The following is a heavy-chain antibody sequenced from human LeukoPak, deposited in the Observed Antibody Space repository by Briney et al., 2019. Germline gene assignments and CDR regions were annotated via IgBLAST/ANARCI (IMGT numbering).Heavy chain of an antibody. CDR1: GFTFSSYE. CDR2: ISSSGSTI. V-gene: IGHV3-48*03. CDR3: ARAPQIASFDY. Sequence: GGSLRLSCAASGFTFSSYEMNWVRQAPGKGLEWVSYISSSGSTIYYADSVKGRFTISRDNAKNSLYLQMNSLRAEDTAVYYCARAPQIASFDYWGQGTLVTVSS. J-gene: IGHJ4*02.